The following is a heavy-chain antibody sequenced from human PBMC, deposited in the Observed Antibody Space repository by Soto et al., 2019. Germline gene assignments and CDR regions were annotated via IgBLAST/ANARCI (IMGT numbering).Heavy chain of an antibody. CDR2: IYYSGST. D-gene: IGHD6-13*01. CDR3: ARHVSSSWSPFDY. Sequence: SGTHALTCPFSGCYIGSSIYYLGWVRQPPGKGLEWIGSIYYSGSTYYNPSLKSRVTISVDTSKNQFSLKLSSVTAADTAVYYCARHVSSSWSPFDYWGQGTLVTVSS. J-gene: IGHJ4*02. V-gene: IGHV4-39*01. CDR1: GCYIGSSIYY.